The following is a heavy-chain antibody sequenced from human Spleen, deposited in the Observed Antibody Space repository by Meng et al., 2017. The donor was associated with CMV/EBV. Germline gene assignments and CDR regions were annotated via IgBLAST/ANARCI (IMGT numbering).Heavy chain of an antibody. D-gene: IGHD2-15*01. J-gene: IGHJ6*02. V-gene: IGHV3-7*01. Sequence: GESLKISCAASGFTFSSYWMSWVRQAPGKGLEWVANIKQDGSEKYYVDSVKGRFTISRDNAKNPLYLQMNSLRVEDTAVYYCAREGYCSGGSCYPGTYGMDVWGQGTTVTVSS. CDR3: AREGYCSGGSCYPGTYGMDV. CDR2: IKQDGSEK. CDR1: GFTFSSYW.